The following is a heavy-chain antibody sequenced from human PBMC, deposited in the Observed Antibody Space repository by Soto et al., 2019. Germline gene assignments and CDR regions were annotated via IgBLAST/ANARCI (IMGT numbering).Heavy chain of an antibody. CDR1: GYTFTSNY. V-gene: IGHV1-46*01. CDR3: ARLWGCWSAYDFDY. CDR2: INPSGGGT. D-gene: IGHD3-3*01. Sequence: ASVKVSCKASGYTFTSNYVHWVRQAPGQGLEWMGIINPSGGGTTYAQKFQGRVTMTRDTSTSTFYMELSSLRSEDTAVYYCARLWGCWSAYDFDYRGQGTVVTVSS. J-gene: IGHJ4*02.